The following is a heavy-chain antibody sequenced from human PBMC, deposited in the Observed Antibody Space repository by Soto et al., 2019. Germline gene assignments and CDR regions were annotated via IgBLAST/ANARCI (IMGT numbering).Heavy chain of an antibody. J-gene: IGHJ6*02. V-gene: IGHV3-30*18. CDR1: GLIFDNYG. Sequence: QVQLVESGGGVVQPGRSLRLSCAASGLIFDNYGMYWVRQAPGKGLEWVAVISYDGSNKYYADSVKGRFTISRDNSKNTLYLQMNSLRGEDTAVYYCAKVDSSSSIYGMDVWGQGTTVTVSS. CDR2: ISYDGSNK. D-gene: IGHD6-6*01. CDR3: AKVDSSSSIYGMDV.